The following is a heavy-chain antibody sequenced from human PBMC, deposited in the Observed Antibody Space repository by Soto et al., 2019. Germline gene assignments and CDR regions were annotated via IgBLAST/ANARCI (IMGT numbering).Heavy chain of an antibody. J-gene: IGHJ4*02. D-gene: IGHD2-2*01. Sequence: PSETLSLTCTVSGDSISSSYWSWIRQAPGKGLEWIGNIYYSGSTNYNPSLKNRVTISVDTSKTQISLKLISVTAADTAVYYCARDGVYCISTTCFGFFDSWGQGTLVTVS. V-gene: IGHV4-59*01. CDR2: IYYSGST. CDR1: GDSISSSY. CDR3: ARDGVYCISTTCFGFFDS.